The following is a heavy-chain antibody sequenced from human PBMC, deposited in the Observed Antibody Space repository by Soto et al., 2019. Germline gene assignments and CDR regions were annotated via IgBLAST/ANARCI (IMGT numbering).Heavy chain of an antibody. D-gene: IGHD3-16*01. CDR1: GFVFSNYG. CDR3: ARARATFTFAFED. V-gene: IGHV3-33*01. CDR2: IWYDGSNE. Sequence: QVQLVESGGVVVQPGRSLRLSCAASGFVFSNYGMHWVRQAPGKGLEWVANIWYDGSNEDYADSVKGRFTISRDNSKNTFYLQMNSLRVDDTAVYYCARARATFTFAFEDWGQGTMVIVSS. J-gene: IGHJ3*01.